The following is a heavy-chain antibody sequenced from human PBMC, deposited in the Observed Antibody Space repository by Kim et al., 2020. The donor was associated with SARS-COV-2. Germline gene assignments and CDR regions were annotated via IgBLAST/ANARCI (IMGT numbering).Heavy chain of an antibody. CDR2: INPNSGGT. Sequence: ASVKVSCKASGYTFIGYYRHWVRQASGQGLEWMGRINPNSGGTNYAQKFQGRVTMTRDTSISTAYMELSRLRSDDTGVYYCARSNSGTYSGAFDIWGQGTMVTVSS. J-gene: IGHJ3*02. V-gene: IGHV1-2*05. CDR1: GYTFIGYY. D-gene: IGHD1-26*01. CDR3: ARSNSGTYSGAFDI.